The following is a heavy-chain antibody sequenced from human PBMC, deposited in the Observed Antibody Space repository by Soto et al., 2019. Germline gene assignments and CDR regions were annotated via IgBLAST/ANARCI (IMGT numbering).Heavy chain of an antibody. CDR3: ARGGTSGWYGHYYYYYGMDV. D-gene: IGHD6-19*01. Sequence: SETLSLTCAVYGGSFSGYYWSWIRQPPGKGLEWIGEINHSGSTNYNPSLKSRVTISVDTSKNQFSLKLSSVTAADTAVYYCARGGTSGWYGHYYYYYGMDVWGQGTTVTVSS. V-gene: IGHV4-34*01. CDR2: INHSGST. CDR1: GGSFSGYY. J-gene: IGHJ6*02.